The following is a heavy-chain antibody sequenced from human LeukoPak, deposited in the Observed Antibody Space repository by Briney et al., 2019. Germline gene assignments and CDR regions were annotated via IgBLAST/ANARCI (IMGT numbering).Heavy chain of an antibody. V-gene: IGHV1-18*01. D-gene: IGHD3-3*01. CDR2: ISAYNGNT. CDR1: GYTFTSYG. CDR3: ARRASYDFWSGSYYYYMDV. Sequence: SVKVSCKASGYTFTSYGISWVRQAPGQGLEWMGWISAYNGNTNYAQKLQGRVTMTTDTSTSTAYMELRSLRSDDTAVYYCARRASYDFWSGSYYYYMDVWGKGTTVTVSS. J-gene: IGHJ6*03.